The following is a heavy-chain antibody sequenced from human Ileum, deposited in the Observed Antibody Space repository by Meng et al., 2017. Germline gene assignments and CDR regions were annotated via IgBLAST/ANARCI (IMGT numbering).Heavy chain of an antibody. CDR3: ARGWAAAGFDY. Sequence: QVQLQQPGPGLVKPSQTLSLTCAISGDRVSGNSGAWNWIRQSPSRGLECLGRTYYKSKWYNEYAESVKSRITISPDTSKNQFSLQLNSVTPEDTAVYYCARGWAAAGFDYWGQGTLVTVSS. CDR2: TYYKSKWYN. D-gene: IGHD6-13*01. J-gene: IGHJ4*02. CDR1: GDRVSGNSGA. V-gene: IGHV6-1*01.